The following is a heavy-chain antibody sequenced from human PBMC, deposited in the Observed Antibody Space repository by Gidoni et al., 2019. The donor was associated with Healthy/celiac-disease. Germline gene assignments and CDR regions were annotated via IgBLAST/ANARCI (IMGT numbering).Heavy chain of an antibody. CDR2: IYYSGST. CDR3: AGPYTIFGLTDTYYYGMDV. CDR1: GGSISSSSYY. V-gene: IGHV4-39*01. Sequence: QLQLQESGPGLVKPSETLSLTCTVSGGSISSSSYYWGWIRQPPGKVLEWIGSIYYSGSTYYNQSLKSRVTISVDTSKNQFSLKLSYVTAADTAVYYCAGPYTIFGLTDTYYYGMDVWGQGTTVTVSS. J-gene: IGHJ6*02. D-gene: IGHD3-3*01.